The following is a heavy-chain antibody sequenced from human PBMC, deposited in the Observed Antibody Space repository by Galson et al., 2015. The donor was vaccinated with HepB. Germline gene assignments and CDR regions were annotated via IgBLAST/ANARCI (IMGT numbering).Heavy chain of an antibody. J-gene: IGHJ4*02. Sequence: SLRLSCAASGFTFSSYAMSWVRQAPGKGLEWVSAISGSGGSTYYAEPVKGRFTISRDNSKNTLYLQMNSLRAEDTAVDYCANFMGGTAAEVFYYWGQGTLVTVSS. CDR3: ANFMGGTAAEVFYY. CDR1: GFTFSSYA. CDR2: ISGSGGST. D-gene: IGHD6-25*01. V-gene: IGHV3-23*01.